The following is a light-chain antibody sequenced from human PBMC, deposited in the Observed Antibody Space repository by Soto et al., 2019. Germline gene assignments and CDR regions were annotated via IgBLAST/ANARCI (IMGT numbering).Light chain of an antibody. J-gene: IGLJ1*01. CDR1: SSDVGNYNY. V-gene: IGLV2-14*01. CDR3: SSYTSSSTYV. CDR2: DVS. Sequence: QSVLSRPASVCGAGGEAITISCTGTSSDVGNYNYVSWYQQHPGKAPKLMIHDVSNRPSGVSNRFSGSKSGNTASLTISGLQAEDEADYYCSSYTSSSTYVFGTGTKVTVL.